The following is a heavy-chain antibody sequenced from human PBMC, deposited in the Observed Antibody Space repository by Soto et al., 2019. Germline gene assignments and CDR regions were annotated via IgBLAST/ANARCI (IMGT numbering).Heavy chain of an antibody. CDR3: AREAGYSSSWYGPNYYYGMDV. D-gene: IGHD6-13*01. Sequence: ASVKVSCKASGYTFTSYGISWVRQAPGQGLEWMGWISAYNGNTNYAQKLQGRVTMTTETSTSTAYMELRSLGSDDTAVYYCAREAGYSSSWYGPNYYYGMDVWGQGTTVTVSS. J-gene: IGHJ6*02. CDR1: GYTFTSYG. V-gene: IGHV1-18*01. CDR2: ISAYNGNT.